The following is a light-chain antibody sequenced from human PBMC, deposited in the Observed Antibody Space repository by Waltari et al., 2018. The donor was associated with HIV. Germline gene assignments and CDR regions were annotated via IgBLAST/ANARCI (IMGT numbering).Light chain of an antibody. J-gene: IGLJ1*01. Sequence: QSLLTQPPSVSAAPGQKVTISCSGTTSNIGNGFVSWYQQLPATAPKLLIYDNYKRTSGIPDRFSGSQSGTSATLDITGLQTGDEADYYCGTWDTSLYSYVFATGSKVTVL. CDR2: DNY. V-gene: IGLV1-51*01. CDR3: GTWDTSLYSYV. CDR1: TSNIGNGF.